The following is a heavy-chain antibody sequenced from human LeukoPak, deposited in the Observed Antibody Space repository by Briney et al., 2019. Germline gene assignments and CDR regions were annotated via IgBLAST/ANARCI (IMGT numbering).Heavy chain of an antibody. J-gene: IGHJ5*02. Sequence: TPSETLSLTCAVSGGSISSGGYSWSWIRQPPGKGLEWIGYIYHSGSTYYNPSLKSRVTISVDRSKNQFSLKLSSVTAADTAVCYCARALLGGNWFDPWGQGTLVTVSS. CDR2: IYHSGST. CDR1: GGSISSGGYS. D-gene: IGHD1-26*01. V-gene: IGHV4-30-2*01. CDR3: ARALLGGNWFDP.